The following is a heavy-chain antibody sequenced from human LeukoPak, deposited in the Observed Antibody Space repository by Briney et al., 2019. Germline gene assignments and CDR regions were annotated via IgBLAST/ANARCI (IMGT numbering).Heavy chain of an antibody. CDR1: GFTFSNYE. Sequence: GGSLRLSCAASGFTFSNYEMNWVRQAPGKGLEWVSYISSSGSSINYADSVKGRFTTSRDNAENSLSLQMNSLRAEDTAVYYCAKGSSVAGTIFGYWGQGTLVTVSS. J-gene: IGHJ4*02. D-gene: IGHD6-19*01. CDR2: ISSSGSSI. CDR3: AKGSSVAGTIFGY. V-gene: IGHV3-48*03.